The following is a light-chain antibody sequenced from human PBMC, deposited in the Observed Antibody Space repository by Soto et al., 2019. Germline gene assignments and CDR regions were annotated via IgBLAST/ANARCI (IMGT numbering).Light chain of an antibody. Sequence: QSALTQPPSASGFPGQSVTISCTGTSSDVGYYDYVSWYQQHPGKAPKLVIYEVTKRPSGVPDRVSASKSGNTASLTVSGLRAEDEADYYCSSHNPFGTLQIFGRGTKVTVL. V-gene: IGLV2-8*01. CDR2: EVT. CDR3: SSHNPFGTLQI. CDR1: SSDVGYYDY. J-gene: IGLJ1*01.